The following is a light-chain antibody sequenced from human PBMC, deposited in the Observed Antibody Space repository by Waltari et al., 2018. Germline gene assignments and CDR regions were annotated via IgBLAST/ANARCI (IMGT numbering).Light chain of an antibody. V-gene: IGLV2-8*01. CDR3: SSYAGSLYV. CDR1: SSDVGGYNY. CDR2: EVS. J-gene: IGLJ1*01. Sequence: QSALTQPPSASGSPGQSVTISCTGPSSDVGGYNYVSWYQQHPGKAPKIMIYEVSKRHSGVPDRFSGCKLGNEASQAGSGLQAEEEADYHCSSYAGSLYVFGTGTKVTVL.